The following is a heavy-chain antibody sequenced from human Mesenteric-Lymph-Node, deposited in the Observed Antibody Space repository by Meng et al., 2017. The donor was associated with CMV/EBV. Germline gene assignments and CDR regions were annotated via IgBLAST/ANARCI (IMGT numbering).Heavy chain of an antibody. D-gene: IGHD3-10*01. CDR3: ARGRYGSGSYNDY. J-gene: IGHJ4*02. V-gene: IGHV4-34*01. CDR1: GGSFSGYY. CDR2: INHSGST. Sequence: ACAVYGGSFSGYYWSWIRQPPGKGLEWIGEINHSGSTNYNPSLKSRVTISVDTSKNQFSLKLSSVTAADTAVYYCARGRYGSGSYNDYWGQGTLVTVSS.